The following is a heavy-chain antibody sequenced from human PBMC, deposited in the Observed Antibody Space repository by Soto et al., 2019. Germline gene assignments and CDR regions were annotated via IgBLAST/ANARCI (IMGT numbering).Heavy chain of an antibody. V-gene: IGHV4-39*01. CDR1: GGSIRGSTYY. Sequence: QLQLQGSAPGLVKSSETLSLTCTVSGGSIRGSTYYWGWIRQPPGKGLEWVGSIYYGGSTYYNPSLKSRVTIFIDTSKNQFSLDLSSVTAADTAVYYCATLMRSASYFSFAYRGQGTLVTVSS. CDR3: ATLMRSASYFSFAY. D-gene: IGHD3-10*01. J-gene: IGHJ4*02. CDR2: IYYGGST.